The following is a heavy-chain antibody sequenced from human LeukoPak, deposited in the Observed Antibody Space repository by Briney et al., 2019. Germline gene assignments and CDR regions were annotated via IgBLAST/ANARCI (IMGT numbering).Heavy chain of an antibody. CDR3: ARDRYYDFWSGYYTCDY. CDR1: GFTFSSYW. Sequence: GGSLRLSCAASGFTFSSYWMSWVRQAPGKGLEWVANIKQDGSEKYYVDSVKGRFTISRDNAKNSLYLQMNSLRAEDTAVYYCARDRYYDFWSGYYTCDYWGQGTLVTVSS. V-gene: IGHV3-7*01. J-gene: IGHJ4*02. D-gene: IGHD3-3*01. CDR2: IKQDGSEK.